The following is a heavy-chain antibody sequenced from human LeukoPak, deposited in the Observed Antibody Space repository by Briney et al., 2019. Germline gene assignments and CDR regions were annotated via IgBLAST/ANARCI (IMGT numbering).Heavy chain of an antibody. CDR1: GFTFSSYA. Sequence: GGSLRLSCAASGFTFSSYAMSWVREAPGKGLQWVSGIRSTGESSYYADSVKGRFTISRDNSRDTLYLQMNSLRVEDTAVYYCANGWRFANWGQGTLVTVSS. V-gene: IGHV3-23*01. D-gene: IGHD5-24*01. CDR3: ANGWRFAN. CDR2: IRSTGESS. J-gene: IGHJ5*02.